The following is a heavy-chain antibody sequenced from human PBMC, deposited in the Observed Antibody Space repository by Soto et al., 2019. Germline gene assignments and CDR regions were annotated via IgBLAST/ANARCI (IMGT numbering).Heavy chain of an antibody. CDR1: GVTISTYY. J-gene: IGHJ4*02. Sequence: KSLETLSLTCAVSGVTISTYYWSWIRQPPGKGLEWIGYNYHSGTTNYNPSLKSRVTISVDTSKNQFSLRLTSVTAADTAIYYCVREAYIGYGHAIDHWGQGTLVTVSS. CDR2: NYHSGTT. CDR3: VREAYIGYGHAIDH. D-gene: IGHD5-12*01. V-gene: IGHV4-59*01.